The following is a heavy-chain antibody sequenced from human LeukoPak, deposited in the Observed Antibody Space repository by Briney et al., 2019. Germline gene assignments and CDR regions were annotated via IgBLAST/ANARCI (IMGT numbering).Heavy chain of an antibody. D-gene: IGHD2-2*02. CDR2: IYYSGST. CDR1: GGSISSGDYY. J-gene: IGHJ5*02. V-gene: IGHV4-30-4*01. Sequence: SETLSLTCTVSGGSISSGDYYWSWIRQPPGKGLEWIGYIYYSGSTYYNPSLKSRVTISVDTSKNQFSLKLSSVTAADTAVYYCARETYCSSTSCYTPESHNWFDPWGQGTLATVSS. CDR3: ARETYCSSTSCYTPESHNWFDP.